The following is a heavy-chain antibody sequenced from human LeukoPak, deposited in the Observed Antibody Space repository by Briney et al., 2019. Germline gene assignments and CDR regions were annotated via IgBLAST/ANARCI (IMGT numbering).Heavy chain of an antibody. CDR2: ISSSGSTK. CDR3: ARNWGYFDY. J-gene: IGHJ4*02. CDR1: GFTFSSYE. Sequence: PGGSLRLSCAASGFTFSSYEMNWVRQAPGKGLEWVSYISSSGSTKYYADSLKGRFTISRDNAKNSLYLQMSSLRAEDTAVYYCARNWGYFDYWGQGTLLTVSS. V-gene: IGHV3-48*03. D-gene: IGHD7-27*01.